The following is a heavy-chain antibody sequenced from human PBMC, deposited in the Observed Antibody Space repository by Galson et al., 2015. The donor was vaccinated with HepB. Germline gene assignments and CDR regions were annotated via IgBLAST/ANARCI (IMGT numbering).Heavy chain of an antibody. D-gene: IGHD5-24*01. Sequence: QSGAEVKKPGESLKISCKGSGSSFTSYWIGWVRQMPGKGLEWMGIIYPGDSDTRYSPSFQGQVTISADKSISTAYLQWSSLKASDTAMYYCARLKGRDGYYYYGMDVWGQGTTVTVSS. CDR2: IYPGDSDT. V-gene: IGHV5-51*01. CDR1: GSSFTSYW. CDR3: ARLKGRDGYYYYGMDV. J-gene: IGHJ6*02.